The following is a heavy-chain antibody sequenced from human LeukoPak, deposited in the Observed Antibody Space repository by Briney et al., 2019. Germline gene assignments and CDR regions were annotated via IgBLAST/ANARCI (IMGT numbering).Heavy chain of an antibody. CDR3: ARDLPEELLRFLEWSIFDY. V-gene: IGHV1-2*02. Sequence: ASLKVSCKASGYTFTGYYMHWVRQAPGQGLEWMGWIDPNSGGTNYAQKFQGRVTMTRDTSISTAYMELSRLRSDDTAVYYCARDLPEELLRFLEWSIFDYWGQGTLVTVSS. J-gene: IGHJ4*02. CDR2: IDPNSGGT. D-gene: IGHD3-3*01. CDR1: GYTFTGYY.